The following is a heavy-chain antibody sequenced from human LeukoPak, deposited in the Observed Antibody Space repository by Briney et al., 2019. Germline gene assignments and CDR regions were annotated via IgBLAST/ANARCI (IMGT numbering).Heavy chain of an antibody. CDR3: ERHREGNDY. J-gene: IGHJ4*02. CDR2: IYYSGST. Sequence: PSETLSLTCTVSGGSISSYYWSWIRQPPGKGLEWIGYIYYSGSTNYNPSLKSRVTISVDTSKNQFSLKLSSVTAADAAVYYCERHREGNDYWGQGTLVTVSS. V-gene: IGHV4-59*08. CDR1: GGSISSYY.